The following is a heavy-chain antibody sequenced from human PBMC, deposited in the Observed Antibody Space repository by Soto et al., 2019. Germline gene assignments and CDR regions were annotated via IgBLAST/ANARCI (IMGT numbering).Heavy chain of an antibody. J-gene: IGHJ4*02. V-gene: IGHV1-18*01. Sequence: GASVKVSCKASGYTFTSYGISWVRQAPGQGLEWMGWISAYNGNTNYAQKLQGRVTMTTDTSTSTAYMELRSLRSDDTAVYYCARNPLVACSSSGCQDEWSYFDYWGQGTLVTVSS. CDR1: GYTFTSYG. CDR2: ISAYNGNT. D-gene: IGHD6-19*01. CDR3: ARNPLVACSSSGCQDEWSYFDY.